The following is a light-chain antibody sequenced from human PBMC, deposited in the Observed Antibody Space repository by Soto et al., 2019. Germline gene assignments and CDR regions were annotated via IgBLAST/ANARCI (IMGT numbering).Light chain of an antibody. CDR2: LGS. V-gene: IGKV2-28*01. CDR1: QSLLHSNGYNY. CDR3: MQSLQTPYN. Sequence: DIVMTQSPLSLPVTPGEPASISCRSSQSLLHSNGYNYLDWYLQKPGQSPQLLIYLGSNRASGVPDRFSGSGSGTDFTLKISRVEAEDVGVYYCMQSLQTPYNFGQGTKLESK. J-gene: IGKJ2*01.